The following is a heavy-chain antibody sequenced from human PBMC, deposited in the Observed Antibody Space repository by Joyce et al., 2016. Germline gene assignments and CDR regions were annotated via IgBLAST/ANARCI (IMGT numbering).Heavy chain of an antibody. CDR2: ISSSSSTI. CDR1: GFTFSSYS. CDR3: AKADYGDKIDAFDI. J-gene: IGHJ3*02. V-gene: IGHV3-48*01. Sequence: EVQLVESGGGLVQPGGSLRLSCAASGFTFSSYSMNWVRQAPVKGLEWVSYISSSSSTIYYADSGKGRFTISRDNAKNSLYLQMNSLRAEDTAVYYCAKADYGDKIDAFDIWGQGTMVTVSS. D-gene: IGHD4-17*01.